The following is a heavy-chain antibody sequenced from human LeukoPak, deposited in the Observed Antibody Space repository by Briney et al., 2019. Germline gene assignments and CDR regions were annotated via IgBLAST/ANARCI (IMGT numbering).Heavy chain of an antibody. CDR2: IYTSGST. J-gene: IGHJ4*02. V-gene: IGHV4-61*02. CDR1: GGSISSGSYC. Sequence: SETLSLTCTVSGGSISSGSYCWSWIRQPAGKGLEWIGRIYTSGSTNYNPSLKSRVTISVDTSKNQFSLKLSSVTAADTAVYYCASRDYGDHGFDYWGQGTLVTVSS. D-gene: IGHD4-17*01. CDR3: ASRDYGDHGFDY.